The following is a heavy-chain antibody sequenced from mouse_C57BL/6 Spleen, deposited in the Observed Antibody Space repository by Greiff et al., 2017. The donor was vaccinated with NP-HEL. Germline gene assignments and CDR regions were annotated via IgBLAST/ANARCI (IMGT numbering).Heavy chain of an antibody. D-gene: IGHD2-4*01. CDR3: ARKGDYDVEYAMDY. CDR1: GFSLTSYG. CDR2: IWSGGST. J-gene: IGHJ4*01. V-gene: IGHV2-2*01. Sequence: QVQLQQSGPGLVQPSQSLSITCTVSGFSLTSYGVHWVRQSPGKGLEWLGVIWSGGSTDYNAAFISRLSISKDNSKSQVFFKMNSLQADDTAIYYCARKGDYDVEYAMDYWGQGTLVTVSS.